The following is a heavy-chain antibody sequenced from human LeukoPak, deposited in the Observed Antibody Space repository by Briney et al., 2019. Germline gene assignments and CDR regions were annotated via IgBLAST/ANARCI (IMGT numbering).Heavy chain of an antibody. CDR1: GFTFDDYA. CDR2: IHWNNDIL. V-gene: IGHV3-9*01. CDR3: ARSVELVRGYFDY. D-gene: IGHD3-10*01. Sequence: PGGSLRLSCAASGFTFDDYAMHWVRHAPGRGLEWVSTIHWNNDILGYADSVKGRFTISRDNARNSLFLQMNSLRTDDTALYFCARSVELVRGYFDYWGQGTLVTVSS. J-gene: IGHJ4*02.